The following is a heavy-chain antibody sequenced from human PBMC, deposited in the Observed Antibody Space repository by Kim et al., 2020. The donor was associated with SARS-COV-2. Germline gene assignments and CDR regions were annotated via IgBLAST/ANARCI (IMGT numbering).Heavy chain of an antibody. D-gene: IGHD3-10*01. V-gene: IGHV3-30*01. Sequence: VKGRFTLSRDNSKNTLYLQMNSLRAEDTAVYYCAREPLYYYGSGSEGFDYWGQGTLVTVSS. J-gene: IGHJ4*02. CDR3: AREPLYYYGSGSEGFDY.